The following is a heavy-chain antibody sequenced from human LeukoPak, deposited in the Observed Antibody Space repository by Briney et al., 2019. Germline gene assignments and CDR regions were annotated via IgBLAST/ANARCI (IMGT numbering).Heavy chain of an antibody. CDR1: GFTFSNYW. Sequence: GGSLRLSCAASGFTFSNYWMSWVRQAPGKGLEWVANIKQDGSEKYYVGSVKGRFTISRDNAKNSLYLQMNSLSAEDTSVYYCARGYRLNWGQGALVTFSS. CDR2: IKQDGSEK. J-gene: IGHJ4*02. D-gene: IGHD3-16*01. CDR3: ARGYRLN. V-gene: IGHV3-7*01.